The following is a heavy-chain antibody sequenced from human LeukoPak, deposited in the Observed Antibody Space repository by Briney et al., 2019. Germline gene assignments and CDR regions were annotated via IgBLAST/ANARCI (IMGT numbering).Heavy chain of an antibody. J-gene: IGHJ4*02. CDR1: GFTFSSYA. Sequence: GSLRLSCAASGFTFSSYAMSWVRQAPGKGLEWVSAISGSGGSTYYADSVKGRFTISRDNSKNTLYLQMNSLRAEDTAVYYCAKGGKTYYYDSSGYYYFDYWGQGTLVTVSS. D-gene: IGHD3-22*01. CDR3: AKGGKTYYYDSSGYYYFDY. CDR2: ISGSGGST. V-gene: IGHV3-23*01.